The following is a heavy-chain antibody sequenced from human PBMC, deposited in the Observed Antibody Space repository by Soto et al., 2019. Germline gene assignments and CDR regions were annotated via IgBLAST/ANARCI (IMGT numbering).Heavy chain of an antibody. CDR1: GGSFSGYY. CDR2: INHSGST. CDR3: ARGLVRYDYIWGSYRSLLDY. J-gene: IGHJ4*02. D-gene: IGHD3-16*02. V-gene: IGHV4-34*01. Sequence: SETLSLTCAVYGGSFSGYYLSWIRQPPGKGLEWIGEINHSGSTNYNPSLKSRVTISVDTSKNQFSLKLSSVTAADTAVYYCARGLVRYDYIWGSYRSLLDYWGQGTLVTVSS.